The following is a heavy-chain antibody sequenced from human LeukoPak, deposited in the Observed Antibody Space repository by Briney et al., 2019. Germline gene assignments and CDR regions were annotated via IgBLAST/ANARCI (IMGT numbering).Heavy chain of an antibody. D-gene: IGHD6-19*01. CDR2: IYRDDDK. J-gene: IGHJ3*02. CDR3: AHRQYGSGWYGVDWVDAFDI. CDR1: GFSPSTSGLG. Sequence: ESGPTLVKPTQTLTLTCAFSGFSPSTSGLGVGWIRQPPGKALEWLALIYRDDDKRCSPALKSRLTITKDTSKHQVVLTMTNMDPVDKATYYCAHRQYGSGWYGVDWVDAFDIWGQGTIVTVSS. V-gene: IGHV2-5*02.